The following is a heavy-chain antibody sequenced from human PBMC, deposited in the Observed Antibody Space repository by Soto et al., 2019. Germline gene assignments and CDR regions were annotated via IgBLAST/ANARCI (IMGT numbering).Heavy chain of an antibody. J-gene: IGHJ6*02. CDR2: THWDDDK. CDR1: GFALSYTGEG. V-gene: IGHV2-5*02. Sequence: QITLKASGPTLVKPTQTLTLTCTFSGFALSYTGEGVGWVRQPPGKALEWLGPTHWDDDKRYNPSLSRRLTITMVIYKKQVVLTVTNLDPVDTSTYSCVQSRCGGNCRTFFSSHAYNGLDVWGQGTTVTLSS. CDR3: VQSRCGGNCRTFFSSHAYNGLDV. D-gene: IGHD2-21*02.